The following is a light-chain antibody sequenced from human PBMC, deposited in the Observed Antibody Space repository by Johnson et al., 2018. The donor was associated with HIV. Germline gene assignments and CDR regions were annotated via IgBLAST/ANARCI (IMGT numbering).Light chain of an antibody. V-gene: IGLV1-51*02. CDR2: END. J-gene: IGLJ1*01. Sequence: HSVLTQPPSVSAAPGQNVTISCSGSSSNIGNNYISWYQQIPGTAPKLLIYENDKRPSGIPDRFSGSRSGTSATLGITGLQTGDEANYYCATCDNSLRVFGTGTRVTVL. CDR1: SSNIGNNY. CDR3: ATCDNSLRV.